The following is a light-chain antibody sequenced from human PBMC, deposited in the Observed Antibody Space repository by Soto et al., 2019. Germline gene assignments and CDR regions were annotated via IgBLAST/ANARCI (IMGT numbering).Light chain of an antibody. CDR3: QQYNNWPPERT. V-gene: IGKV3-15*01. Sequence: EIVMTQSPATLSVSPGERATLSCRASQSVSSNLAWYQHKPGQAPRLLIYGASTRATGIPARFSGSGSGTEFTLTIGSLQSEDFAVYYCQQYNNWPPERTFGRGTKVEIK. CDR1: QSVSSN. CDR2: GAS. J-gene: IGKJ1*01.